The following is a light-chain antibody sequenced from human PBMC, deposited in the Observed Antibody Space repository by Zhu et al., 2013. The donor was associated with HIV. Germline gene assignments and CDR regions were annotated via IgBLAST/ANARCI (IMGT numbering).Light chain of an antibody. V-gene: IGLV2-23*01. J-gene: IGLJ1*01. CDR2: EGS. CDR3: CSYAGSSTFV. CDR1: SSDLGTYNY. Sequence: QSALTQPASVSGSPGQSITISCTGTSSDLGTYNYVSWYQQYPGKAPKLMIYEGSKRPSGVSNRFSGSKSGNTASLTISGLQAEDEADYYCCSYAGSSTFVFGTGTKVTVL.